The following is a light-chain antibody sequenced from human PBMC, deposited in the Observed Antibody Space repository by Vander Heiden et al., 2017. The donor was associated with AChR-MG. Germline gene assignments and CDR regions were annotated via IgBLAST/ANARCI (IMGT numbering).Light chain of an antibody. Sequence: QSVLTQPPPVSGAAGQRVTISCTGISSNIGAGYDVHWYQQLPGTAPKLLIYGNSNRPSGVPDRFSGSKSGTSASLAITGLQAEDEADYYCQSYDSSLSGYVFGTGTKVTVL. CDR3: QSYDSSLSGYV. CDR2: GNS. J-gene: IGLJ1*01. V-gene: IGLV1-40*01. CDR1: SSNIGAGYD.